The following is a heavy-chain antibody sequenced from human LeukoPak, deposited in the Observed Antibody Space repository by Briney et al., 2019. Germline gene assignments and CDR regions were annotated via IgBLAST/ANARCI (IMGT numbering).Heavy chain of an antibody. J-gene: IGHJ4*02. CDR2: TYYSSST. Sequence: SETLSLTCTVSGGSISSYYWSWIRQPPGEGLEWIGYTYYSSSTYYNPSLKSRVTISVDTSKNQFSLMLNSVTAADTAVYYCATPGRIAVAGQFDYWGQGTLVAVSS. CDR1: GGSISSYY. V-gene: IGHV4-59*04. D-gene: IGHD6-19*01. CDR3: ATPGRIAVAGQFDY.